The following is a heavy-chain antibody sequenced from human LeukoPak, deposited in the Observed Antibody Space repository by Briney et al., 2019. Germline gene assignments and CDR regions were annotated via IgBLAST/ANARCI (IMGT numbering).Heavy chain of an antibody. CDR1: GGSISSYY. J-gene: IGHJ6*03. D-gene: IGHD3-3*01. CDR2: IYTSGST. V-gene: IGHV4-4*07. Sequence: PSETLSLTCTVSGGSISSYYWSWIRQPAGKGLEWIGRIYTSGSTNYNPSLKSRVTISVDKSKNQFSLKLSSVTAADTAVYYCARGDFWSGYSPDTCYYYMDVWGKGTTVTVSS. CDR3: ARGDFWSGYSPDTCYYYMDV.